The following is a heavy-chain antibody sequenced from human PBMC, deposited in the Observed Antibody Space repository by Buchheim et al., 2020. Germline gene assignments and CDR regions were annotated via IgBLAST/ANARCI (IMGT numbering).Heavy chain of an antibody. CDR3: ARIRGYCSGGSCYSVGFWFDP. D-gene: IGHD2-15*01. J-gene: IGHJ5*02. CDR1: GFTFSSYA. Sequence: EVQLLESGGGLVQPGGSLRLSCAASGFTFSSYAMSWVRQAPGKGLEWVSAISGSGGSTYYADSVKGRFTISRDNSKNTLYLQMNSLRAEDTAVYYCARIRGYCSGGSCYSVGFWFDPWGQGTL. V-gene: IGHV3-23*01. CDR2: ISGSGGST.